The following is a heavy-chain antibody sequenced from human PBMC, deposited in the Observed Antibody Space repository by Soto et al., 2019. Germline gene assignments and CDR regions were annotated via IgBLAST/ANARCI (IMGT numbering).Heavy chain of an antibody. CDR1: GGTLSSYT. Sequence: GASVKVSCKASGGTLSSYTISWVRQAPGQGLEWMGRIIPILGIANYAQKFQGRVTITADKSTSTAYMELSSLRSEDTAVYYCARGPGRGGYYDSSGYINSMTDYWGQGTLVTVSS. J-gene: IGHJ4*02. D-gene: IGHD3-22*01. V-gene: IGHV1-69*02. CDR2: IIPILGIA. CDR3: ARGPGRGGYYDSSGYINSMTDY.